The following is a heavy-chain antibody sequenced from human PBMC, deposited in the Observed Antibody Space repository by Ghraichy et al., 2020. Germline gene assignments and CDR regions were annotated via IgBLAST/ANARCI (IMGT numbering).Heavy chain of an antibody. CDR3: ASFKAYYGMDV. Sequence: SETLSLTCTVSGGSISSYYWSWIRQPPGKGLEWIGYIYYSGSTNYNPSLKSRVTISVDTSKNQFSLKLSSVTAADTAVYYCASFKAYYGMDVWGQGTTVTVSS. V-gene: IGHV4-59*01. J-gene: IGHJ6*02. CDR2: IYYSGST. CDR1: GGSISSYY.